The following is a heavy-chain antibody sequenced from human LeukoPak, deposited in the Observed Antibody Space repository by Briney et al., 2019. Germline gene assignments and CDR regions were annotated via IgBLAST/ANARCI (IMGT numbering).Heavy chain of an antibody. D-gene: IGHD3-22*01. V-gene: IGHV3-66*02. CDR1: GFTVSSNY. CDR2: IYRGGST. Sequence: PGGSLRLSCAASGFTVSSNYMSWVRQAPGKGLEWVSVIYRGGSTYYTDSVKGRFTISRDNSKNTLYLQMNSLRAEDTAVYYCASLYDSSGYYSTGWSYYFDYWGQGTLVTVSS. CDR3: ASLYDSSGYYSTGWSYYFDY. J-gene: IGHJ4*02.